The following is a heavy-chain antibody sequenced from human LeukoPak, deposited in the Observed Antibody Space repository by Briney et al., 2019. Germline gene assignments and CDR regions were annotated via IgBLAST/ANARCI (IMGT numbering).Heavy chain of an antibody. CDR2: IIPIFGTA. CDR1: GGTFSSYA. D-gene: IGHD3-22*01. Sequence: GASVKVSCTASGGTFSSYAISWVRQAPGQGLEWMGGIIPIFGTANYAQKFQGKVTITADESTSTAYMELSSLRSEDTAVYYCARGNYYDSSGYFDYWGQGTLVTVSS. CDR3: ARGNYYDSSGYFDY. V-gene: IGHV1-69*13. J-gene: IGHJ4*02.